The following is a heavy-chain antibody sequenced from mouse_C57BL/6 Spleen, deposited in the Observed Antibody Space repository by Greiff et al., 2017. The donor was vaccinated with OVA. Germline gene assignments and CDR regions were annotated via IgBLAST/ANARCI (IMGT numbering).Heavy chain of an antibody. D-gene: IGHD1-1*01. CDR1: GYTFTSYW. CDR2: IHPNSGST. Sequence: QVQLQQPGAELVKPGASVKLSCKASGYTFTSYWMHWVKQRPGHGLEWIGMIHPNSGSTNYNEKFKSKATLTVDKSSSTAYMQLSSLTSEDSAVYYCARITTVVATDYAMDYWGQGTSVTVSS. V-gene: IGHV1-64*01. J-gene: IGHJ4*01. CDR3: ARITTVVATDYAMDY.